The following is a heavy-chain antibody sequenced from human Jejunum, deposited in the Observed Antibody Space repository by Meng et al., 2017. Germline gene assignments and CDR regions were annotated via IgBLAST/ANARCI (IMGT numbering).Heavy chain of an antibody. J-gene: IGHJ4*02. CDR1: GISFSTNA. D-gene: IGHD6-19*01. Sequence: VWLGEVGGRLVKAGGALRLSCGDSGISFSTNAMSWVRQAPGKGLEWVSSISNGGITYYADSVKGRFTISRDNSKNTLYLQMNSLRAEDTAVYYCAKFRGGAVASWYFDYWGQGTLVTVSS. V-gene: IGHV3-23*04. CDR3: AKFRGGAVASWYFDY. CDR2: ISNGGIT.